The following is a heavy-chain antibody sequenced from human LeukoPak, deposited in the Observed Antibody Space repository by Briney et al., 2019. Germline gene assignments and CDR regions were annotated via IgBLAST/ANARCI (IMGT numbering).Heavy chain of an antibody. Sequence: GRSLRLSCAASGLTFSSYGMHWVRQAPGKGLAWEAVIWYDGSNKYYADSVKGRFTISRDNSKNTLYLQMNSLRAEDTAVYYCAKDLTIGYDFWSGYPNWFDPWGQGTLVTVSS. D-gene: IGHD3-3*01. J-gene: IGHJ5*02. CDR1: GLTFSSYG. CDR3: AKDLTIGYDFWSGYPNWFDP. CDR2: IWYDGSNK. V-gene: IGHV3-33*06.